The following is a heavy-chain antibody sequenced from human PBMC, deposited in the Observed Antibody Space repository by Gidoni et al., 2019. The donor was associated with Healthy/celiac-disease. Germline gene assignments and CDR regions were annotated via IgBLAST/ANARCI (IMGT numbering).Heavy chain of an antibody. V-gene: IGHV4-59*08. CDR2: IYYRGST. CDR3: ARHGVAATFLYYYYGMDV. D-gene: IGHD2-15*01. Sequence: QVQLQESGPGLVMPAETLSLTCTVPGGSISSYYWSWIRQPPGKGLEWIGYIYYRGSTNYNPSLKSRVTISVDTSKNQFSLKLSSVTAADTAVYYCARHGVAATFLYYYYGMDVWGQGTTVTVSS. J-gene: IGHJ6*02. CDR1: GGSISSYY.